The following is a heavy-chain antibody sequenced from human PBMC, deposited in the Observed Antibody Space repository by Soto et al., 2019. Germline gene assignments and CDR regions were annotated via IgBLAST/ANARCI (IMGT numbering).Heavy chain of an antibody. CDR2: ISYDGSNK. J-gene: IGHJ6*02. Sequence: QTGGSLRLSCAASGFTFSSYGMHWVRQAPGKGLEWVAVISYDGSNKYYADSVKGRFTISRDNSKNTLYLQMNSLRAEDTAVYYCAKDGTNYYYYGMDVWGQGTMVTVSS. V-gene: IGHV3-30*18. CDR3: AKDGTNYYYYGMDV. D-gene: IGHD1-26*01. CDR1: GFTFSSYG.